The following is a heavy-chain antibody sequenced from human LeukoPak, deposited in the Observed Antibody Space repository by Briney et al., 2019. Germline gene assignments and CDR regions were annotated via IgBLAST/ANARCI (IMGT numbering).Heavy chain of an antibody. CDR1: GFTFSSYA. CDR3: AKGLQLRFLEWLPFDY. D-gene: IGHD3-3*01. CDR2: IGGSGGST. V-gene: IGHV3-23*01. Sequence: PGGSLRLSCAASGFTFSSYAMSWVRQAPGKGLEWVSAIGGSGGSTYYADSVKGRFTISRDNSKNTLYLQMNSLRAEDTAVYYCAKGLQLRFLEWLPFDYWGQGTLVTVSS. J-gene: IGHJ4*02.